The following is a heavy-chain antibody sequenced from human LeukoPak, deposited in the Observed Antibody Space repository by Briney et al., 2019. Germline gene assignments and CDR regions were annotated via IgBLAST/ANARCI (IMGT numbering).Heavy chain of an antibody. CDR3: ARFQSGSYSELDY. CDR1: GFTCNSYA. V-gene: IGHV3-21*01. Sequence: PGGSLRLSCAASGFTCNSYAMHWVRQAPGKGLEWVSSISSSSSYIYYADSVKGRFTISRDNAKNSLYLQMNSLRAEDTAVYYCARFQSGSYSELDYWGQGTLVAVSS. CDR2: ISSSSSYI. J-gene: IGHJ4*02. D-gene: IGHD1-26*01.